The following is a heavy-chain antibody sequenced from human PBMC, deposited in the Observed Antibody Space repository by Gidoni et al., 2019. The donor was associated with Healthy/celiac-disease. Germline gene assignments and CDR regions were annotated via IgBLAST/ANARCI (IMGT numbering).Heavy chain of an antibody. D-gene: IGHD3-22*01. Sequence: QVQLQQWGAGLLKPSETLSLTCAVYGGSFSGYYWSWIRQPPGKGLEWIGEISHSGSTNYNPSLKSRVTISVDTSKNQFSLKLSSVTAADTAVYYCARGSMIVVVARVNWFDPWGQGTLVTVSS. J-gene: IGHJ5*02. CDR1: GGSFSGYY. CDR3: ARGSMIVVVARVNWFDP. CDR2: ISHSGST. V-gene: IGHV4-34*01.